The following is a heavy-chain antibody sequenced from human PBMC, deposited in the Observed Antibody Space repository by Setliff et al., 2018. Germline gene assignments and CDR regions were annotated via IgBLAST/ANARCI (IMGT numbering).Heavy chain of an antibody. V-gene: IGHV1-69*06. CDR3: ALEYSNSSPTVYYYMDV. CDR2: IIPLFETT. J-gene: IGHJ6*03. Sequence: SVKVSCKTSGGIFSSFSITWVRQAPGQGLEWMGRIIPLFETTNYVEKFQGRVTITADKSTSTAYMELSRLTSEDTAVYYCALEYSNSSPTVYYYMDVWGKGATVTVSS. D-gene: IGHD6-6*01. CDR1: GGIFSSFS.